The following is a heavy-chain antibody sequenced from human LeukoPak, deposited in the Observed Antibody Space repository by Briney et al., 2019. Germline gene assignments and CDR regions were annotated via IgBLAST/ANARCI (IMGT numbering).Heavy chain of an antibody. CDR2: MNPNSGNT. D-gene: IGHD3-9*01. Sequence: ASVKVSCKASGYTFTSYDINWVRQATGQGLEWMGWMNPNSGNTGYAQKFQGRVTMTRNTSISTAYMELSSLRSEDTAVYYCASSRLLRYFDWLSPFDAFDIWGHGTMVTVSS. CDR3: ASSRLLRYFDWLSPFDAFDI. V-gene: IGHV1-8*01. J-gene: IGHJ3*02. CDR1: GYTFTSYD.